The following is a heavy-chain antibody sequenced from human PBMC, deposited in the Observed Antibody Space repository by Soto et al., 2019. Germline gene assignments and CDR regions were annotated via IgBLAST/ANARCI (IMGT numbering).Heavy chain of an antibody. J-gene: IGHJ6*03. Sequence: QVQLVESGGGLVQPGGSLRLSCTASGFTFSDYYMTWIRQAPGKGLESVSYISSSGTRMYYADSVKGRFTISRDNAKNSLYLQLNSLRAEDTAVYYCAREYYDVLTDYYRYYYIDVWGKGMTVTVSS. CDR2: ISSSGTRM. CDR3: AREYYDVLTDYYRYYYIDV. CDR1: GFTFSDYY. D-gene: IGHD3-9*01. V-gene: IGHV3-11*01.